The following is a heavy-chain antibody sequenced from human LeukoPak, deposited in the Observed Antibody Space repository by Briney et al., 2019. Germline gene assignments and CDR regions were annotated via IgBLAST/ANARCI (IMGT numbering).Heavy chain of an antibody. CDR2: IGTAGDT. CDR1: GFTFSSYD. Sequence: GGSLRLSCAASGFTFSSYDMHWVRQATGKGLEWVSAIGTAGDTYYPGSVKGRFTISRENAKNSLYLQMNSLRAEDTAVYYCARGSYGGNSGGDYYYGMDVWGQGTTVTVS. V-gene: IGHV3-13*01. J-gene: IGHJ6*02. D-gene: IGHD4-23*01. CDR3: ARGSYGGNSGGDYYYGMDV.